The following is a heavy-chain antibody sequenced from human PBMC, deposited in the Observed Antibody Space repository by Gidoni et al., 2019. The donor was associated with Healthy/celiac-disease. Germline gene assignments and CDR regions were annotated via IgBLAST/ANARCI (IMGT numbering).Heavy chain of an antibody. CDR2: IYYSGST. D-gene: IGHD3-22*01. J-gene: IGHJ3*02. V-gene: IGHV4-39*01. CDR3: ARHIGGSSGYYFVGDAFDI. Sequence: QLQLQASGPGLVKPSATLSLTCTVSGGSISSSSYYWGWIRQPPGKGLEWIGRIYYSGSTYYNPSLKSRVTISVDTSKNQFSLKLSSVTAADTAVYYCARHIGGSSGYYFVGDAFDIWGQGTMVTVSS. CDR1: GGSISSSSYY.